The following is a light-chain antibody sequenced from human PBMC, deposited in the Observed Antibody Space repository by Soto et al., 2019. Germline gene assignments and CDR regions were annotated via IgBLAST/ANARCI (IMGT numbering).Light chain of an antibody. Sequence: EIVMTQTPLSLPVTPGEPASISCRSSQSLLDSDDGDTYLDWFLQKPGQSPQLLIYTVSYRASGVPDRFSGSGSGTDFTLKISRVEAEDVGVYYCQQYHHWPPLTFGGGTKVEIK. CDR2: TVS. V-gene: IGKV2-40*01. CDR1: QSLLDSDDGDTY. CDR3: QQYHHWPPLT. J-gene: IGKJ4*01.